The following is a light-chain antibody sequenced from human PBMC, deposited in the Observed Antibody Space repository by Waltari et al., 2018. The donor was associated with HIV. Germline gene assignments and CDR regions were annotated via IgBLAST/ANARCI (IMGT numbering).Light chain of an antibody. Sequence: QSVLTQPPSASGTPGQRVTISCSGSSSNIGINTVNWYQQLPGTAPKLLIFTNNHRPSGVPDRFSGSKSGTSASLAISGLQSEDEADYYCAAWDDSLNGFVFGTGTKVTVL. J-gene: IGLJ1*01. CDR2: TNN. V-gene: IGLV1-44*01. CDR1: SSNIGINT. CDR3: AAWDDSLNGFV.